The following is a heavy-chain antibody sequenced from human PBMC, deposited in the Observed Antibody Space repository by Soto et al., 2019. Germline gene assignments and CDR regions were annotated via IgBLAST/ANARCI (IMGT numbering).Heavy chain of an antibody. CDR3: ATWHEREHAYDV. J-gene: IGHJ3*01. CDR1: GFTFGDYA. D-gene: IGHD1-1*01. V-gene: IGHV3-53*01. CDR2: LYDVDGS. Sequence: GGSLRLSCTVSGFTFGDYAMHWVRQAPGKGLEWVSALYDVDGSFYADSVKGRFTTSSDSSKTTVYLQMNDLRPDDTAVYYCATWHEREHAYDVWGQGTTVTVSS.